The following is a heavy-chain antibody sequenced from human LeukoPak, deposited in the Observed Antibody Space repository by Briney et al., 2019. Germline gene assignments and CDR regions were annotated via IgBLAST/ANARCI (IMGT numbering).Heavy chain of an antibody. CDR1: GGSISSYY. CDR3: ARHYYYYGLGSYVDYFDY. Sequence: SETLSLTCTVSGGSISSYYWSWIRQPPGKGLDWIGYIYYSGSTNYNPSLKSRVTISVDTSKNQFSLKLSSVTAADTAVYYCARHYYYYGLGSYVDYFDYWGQGTVVTVSS. V-gene: IGHV4-59*08. CDR2: IYYSGST. J-gene: IGHJ4*02. D-gene: IGHD3-10*01.